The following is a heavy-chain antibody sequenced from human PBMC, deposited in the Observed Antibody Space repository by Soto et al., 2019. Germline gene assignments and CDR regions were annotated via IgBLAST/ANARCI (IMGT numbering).Heavy chain of an antibody. CDR3: ARDVPTVTTGGPDY. CDR2: ISAYNGDT. V-gene: IGHV1-18*01. Sequence: QVQLVQSGIEVEKPGASVKVSCKASGYTFTNYGISWVRQAAGQGLEWMGWISAYNGDTNYAQKFQGRVTMTTDTSTSTAYMELRSLRSDDTAVYYCARDVPTVTTGGPDYWGQGTLVTVSS. D-gene: IGHD4-17*01. CDR1: GYTFTNYG. J-gene: IGHJ4*02.